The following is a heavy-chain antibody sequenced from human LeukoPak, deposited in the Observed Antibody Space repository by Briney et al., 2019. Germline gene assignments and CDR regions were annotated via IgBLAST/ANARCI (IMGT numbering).Heavy chain of an antibody. Sequence: PGGSLRLSCAASGFTFSDYYVSWIRQAPGKGLEWVSYISSSSSYTNYADSVKGRFTISRDNAKNSLYLQMNSLRAEDTAVYYCAESKFPYDSNGWHGYFDFWGQGTLVTVSS. J-gene: IGHJ4*02. CDR3: AESKFPYDSNGWHGYFDF. V-gene: IGHV3-11*06. CDR1: GFTFSDYY. CDR2: ISSSSSYT. D-gene: IGHD3-22*01.